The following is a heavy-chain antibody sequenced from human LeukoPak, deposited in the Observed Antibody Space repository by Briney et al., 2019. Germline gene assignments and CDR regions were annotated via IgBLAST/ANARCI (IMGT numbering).Heavy chain of an antibody. D-gene: IGHD3-22*01. CDR1: GFTFSSYE. V-gene: IGHV3-48*03. Sequence: SGGSLRLSCAASGFTFSSYEMNWVRQAPGKGLEWVSYISSSGSTIYYADSVKGRFTISRDNAKNSLYLQMNSLRAEDTAVYYCARRVVSYWERDVPTSPIDYWGQGTLVTVSS. CDR3: ARRVVSYWERDVPTSPIDY. CDR2: ISSSGSTI. J-gene: IGHJ4*02.